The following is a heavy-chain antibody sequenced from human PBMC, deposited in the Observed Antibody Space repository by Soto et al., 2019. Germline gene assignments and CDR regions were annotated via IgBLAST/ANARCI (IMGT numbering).Heavy chain of an antibody. V-gene: IGHV4-31*03. D-gene: IGHD3-22*01. Sequence: SETLSLTCTVSGGSISSGGYYWSWIRQHPGKGLEWIGYIYYSGSTYYNPSLKSRVTISVDTSKNQFSLKLSSVTAADTAVYYCATYDSSGYYPAEYSQHWGQGTLVTGSS. CDR2: IYYSGST. J-gene: IGHJ1*01. CDR1: GGSISSGGYY. CDR3: ATYDSSGYYPAEYSQH.